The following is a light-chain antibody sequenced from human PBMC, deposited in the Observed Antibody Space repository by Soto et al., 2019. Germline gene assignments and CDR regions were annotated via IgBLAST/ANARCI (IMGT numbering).Light chain of an antibody. V-gene: IGLV1-40*01. J-gene: IGLJ1*01. CDR2: GNS. CDR1: SSNIGAGYD. CDR3: QSYDSSMSAYV. Sequence: QSVLTQPPSVSGAPGQRVTISCTGSSSNIGAGYDVHWYQQLPGTAPKLLIYGNSNRPSGVPDRFSGSKSGTSASLAITGLQAEDEADYYCQSYDSSMSAYVFGTGTRSP.